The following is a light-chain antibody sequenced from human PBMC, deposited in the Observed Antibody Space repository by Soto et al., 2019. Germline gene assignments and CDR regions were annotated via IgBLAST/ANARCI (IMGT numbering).Light chain of an antibody. CDR2: DVN. Sequence: QSALTQPPSASGSPGQSLTISCTGTSTDVGNYNDVSWYQQHPGKAPKLMISDVNRRPSGVPDRFSGSKSGNTASLTVSGHPAEDDADYYCSPDAGLNDCVFGGGTKLTVL. V-gene: IGLV2-8*01. CDR3: SPDAGLNDCV. CDR1: STDVGNYND. J-gene: IGLJ3*02.